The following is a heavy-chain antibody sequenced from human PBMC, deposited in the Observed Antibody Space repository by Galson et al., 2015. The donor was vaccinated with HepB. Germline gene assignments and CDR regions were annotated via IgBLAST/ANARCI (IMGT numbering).Heavy chain of an antibody. CDR1: GFTFSSYS. J-gene: IGHJ4*02. Sequence: SLRLSCAASGFTFSSYSMHWIRQVPGKGLEWVAVISYDGRSSNYADSVKGRFTISRDNSKNTLYLQMNSLRVEDTAVYYSAPLGGYGDPPGDYWGQGTLVTVSA. CDR3: APLGGYGDPPGDY. D-gene: IGHD4-17*01. CDR2: ISYDGRSS. V-gene: IGHV3-30*04.